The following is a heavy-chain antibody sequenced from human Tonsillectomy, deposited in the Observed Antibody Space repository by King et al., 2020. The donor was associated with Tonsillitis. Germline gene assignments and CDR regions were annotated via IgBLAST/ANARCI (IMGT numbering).Heavy chain of an antibody. CDR2: INHSGST. CDR1: GGSFSGYY. D-gene: IGHD4-11*01. CDR3: AIRSDSDYSNYVGWFDP. J-gene: IGHJ5*02. V-gene: IGHV4-34*01. Sequence: VQLQQWGAGLLKPSETLSLTCAVYGGSFSGYYWSWIRQPPGKGLEWIGEINHSGSTNYNPSLKSRVTISVDTSKNQFSLKLSSVTAADTAVYYCAIRSDSDYSNYVGWFDPWGQGTLVTVSS.